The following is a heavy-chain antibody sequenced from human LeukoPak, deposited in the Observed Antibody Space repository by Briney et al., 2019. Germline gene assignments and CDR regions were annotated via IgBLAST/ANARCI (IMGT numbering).Heavy chain of an antibody. CDR3: AKGVRGYPYYFDY. CDR1: GFTFSSYA. V-gene: IGHV3-23*01. D-gene: IGHD5-18*01. J-gene: IGHJ4*01. Sequence: GGSLRLSCAASGFTFSSYAMSWVRQAPGKGLEWVSAISGSGGSTYYADSVKGRFTISRDYSKNTLYLQMNSLRAEDTAVYYCAKGVRGYPYYFDYWGQEPWSPSPQ. CDR2: ISGSGGST.